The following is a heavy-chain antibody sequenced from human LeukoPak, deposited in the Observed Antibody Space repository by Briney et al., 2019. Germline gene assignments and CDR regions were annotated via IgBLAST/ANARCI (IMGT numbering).Heavy chain of an antibody. CDR2: TYYSEST. CDR1: GGSISSYY. D-gene: IGHD5-12*01. J-gene: IGHJ4*02. V-gene: IGHV4-59*01. Sequence: SETLSLTCTVSGGSISSYYWSWIRQPPGKGLEWIGYTYYSESTNYNPSLKSRVTISVDTSKNQFSLKLSSVTAADTAVYYCASSGYDLYYFDYWGQGTLVTVSS. CDR3: ASSGYDLYYFDY.